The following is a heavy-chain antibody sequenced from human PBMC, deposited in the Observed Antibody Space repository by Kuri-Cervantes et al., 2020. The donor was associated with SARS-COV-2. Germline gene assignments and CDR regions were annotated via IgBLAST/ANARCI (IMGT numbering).Heavy chain of an antibody. CDR2: INHSGST. V-gene: IGHV4-34*01. J-gene: IGHJ2*01. CDR3: AGGNGAVATSGYWYFDL. Sequence: SQTLSLTCAVYGGSFSGYYWSWIRQPPGKGLEWIGEINHSGSTNYNPSLKSRVTISVDTSKNQFSLKLSSVTAADTAMYFCAGGNGAVATSGYWYFDLWGRGTLVTDSS. D-gene: IGHD6-19*01. CDR1: GGSFSGYY.